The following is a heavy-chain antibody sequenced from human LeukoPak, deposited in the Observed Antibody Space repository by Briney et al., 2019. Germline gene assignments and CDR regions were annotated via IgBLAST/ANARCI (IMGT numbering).Heavy chain of an antibody. V-gene: IGHV1-46*01. J-gene: IGHJ3*02. CDR2: INPSGDST. Sequence: ASVKVSCKASGYTFTSHYMHWVRQAPGQGLEWMGKINPSGDSTSYAQKFQGRVTMARDTSTSTVYMELSSLRSEDTAVYYCATQPIRDYEDAFDIWGQGTMVTVSS. CDR1: GYTFTSHY. D-gene: IGHD4-17*01. CDR3: ATQPIRDYEDAFDI.